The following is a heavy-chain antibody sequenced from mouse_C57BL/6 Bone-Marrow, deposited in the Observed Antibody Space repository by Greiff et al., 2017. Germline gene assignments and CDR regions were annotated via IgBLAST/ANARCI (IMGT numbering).Heavy chain of an antibody. Sequence: EVQLQQSGAELVRPGASVKLSCTASGFNIKDDYMHWVKQRPEQGLEWIGWIDPENGDTEYASKFQGKATITADTSSNTAYLQLSSRTSEDTAVYSCTRYGSWFAYWGQGTLVTVSA. CDR2: IDPENGDT. D-gene: IGHD1-1*01. J-gene: IGHJ3*01. V-gene: IGHV14-4*01. CDR3: TRYGSWFAY. CDR1: GFNIKDDY.